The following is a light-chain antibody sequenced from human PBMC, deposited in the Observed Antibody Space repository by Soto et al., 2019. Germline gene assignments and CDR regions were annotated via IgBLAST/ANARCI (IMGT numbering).Light chain of an antibody. Sequence: DIQMTQSPSSLSSSVGDRVTIACRASQGISTYLAWYQQKPGKVPKLLIYAASTLLSGVPSRFSGSGSGTDFTLTISSLQPEDVAVYFCQQYNNWPSITFGQGTRLEIK. J-gene: IGKJ5*01. CDR1: QGISTY. CDR3: QQYNNWPSIT. CDR2: AAS. V-gene: IGKV1-27*01.